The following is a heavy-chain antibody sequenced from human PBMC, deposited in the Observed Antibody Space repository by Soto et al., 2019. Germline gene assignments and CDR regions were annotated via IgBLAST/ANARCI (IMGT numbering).Heavy chain of an antibody. J-gene: IGHJ4*02. D-gene: IGHD2-2*01. CDR1: GDTFSSYG. V-gene: IGHV1-69*01. Sequence: QVQLVQSGAEVKKPGSSVKVSCKTSGDTFSSYGINWVRLAPGQGLEWMGGIKPVFGSPVYARKFEGRLTMTADESTSIAYMQLSSLKSEDTAVYYCARAGGHCSSTSCVDFWGQGTLITVSS. CDR2: IKPVFGSP. CDR3: ARAGGHCSSTSCVDF.